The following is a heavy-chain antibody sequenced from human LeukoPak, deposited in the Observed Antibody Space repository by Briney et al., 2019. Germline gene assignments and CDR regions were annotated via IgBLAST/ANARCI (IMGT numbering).Heavy chain of an antibody. D-gene: IGHD2-2*01. Sequence: GGSLRLSCAASGFTFSSYEMNWVRQAPGKGLDGVSYISSSGSTIYYADSVKGRFTISRDNAKNSLYLQMNSLRAEDTAVYYCARGVAIQLPTQRYYYYYYMDVWGKGTTVTISS. CDR2: ISSSGSTI. V-gene: IGHV3-48*03. CDR1: GFTFSSYE. J-gene: IGHJ6*03. CDR3: ARGVAIQLPTQRYYYYYYMDV.